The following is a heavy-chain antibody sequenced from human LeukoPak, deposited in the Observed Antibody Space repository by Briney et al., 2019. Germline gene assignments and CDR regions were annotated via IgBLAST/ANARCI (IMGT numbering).Heavy chain of an antibody. CDR1: GGSISSSSYY. CDR2: INTSGST. Sequence: PSETLSLTCTVSGGSISSSSYYWSWIRQPAGKGLEWIGRINTSGSTSYNPSLKSRVTISVDTSKNQFFLKLSSVTAADTAVYYCARLSAVAGTVYFDYWGQGTLVTVSS. CDR3: ARLSAVAGTVYFDY. J-gene: IGHJ4*02. D-gene: IGHD6-19*01. V-gene: IGHV4-61*02.